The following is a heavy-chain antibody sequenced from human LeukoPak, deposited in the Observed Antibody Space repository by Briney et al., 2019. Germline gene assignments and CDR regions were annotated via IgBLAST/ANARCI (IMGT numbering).Heavy chain of an antibody. CDR1: GFIVSHNY. D-gene: IGHD6-6*01. CDR2: ISTSSIYI. V-gene: IGHV3-11*06. CDR3: ARGEWGSSPFDY. J-gene: IGHJ4*02. Sequence: WGSLRLSCAASGFIVSHNYMSWVRQAPGQGLEWMSFISTSSIYIYYADSVKGRFTISRDNARNSLYLQMNSLRAEDTAVYYCARGEWGSSPFDYWGQGTLVTVSS.